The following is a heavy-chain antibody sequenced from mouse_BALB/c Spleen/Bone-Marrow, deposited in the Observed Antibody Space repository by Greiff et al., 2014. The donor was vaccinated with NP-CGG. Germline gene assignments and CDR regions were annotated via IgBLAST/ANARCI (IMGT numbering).Heavy chain of an antibody. CDR1: GHTFTDHW. CDR2: IDISDSYT. Sequence: QVQLKEAGGEFVMPGASGKMFCKASGHTFTDHWVHWGEQRPGQGLEWIGAIDISDSYTTYNQKFKGKATLTVDESSSTAYMQLSRLTSEDSAVYHCARGGANVDYWGQGTTLTVSS. J-gene: IGHJ2*01. V-gene: IGHV1-69*01. CDR3: ARGGANVDY.